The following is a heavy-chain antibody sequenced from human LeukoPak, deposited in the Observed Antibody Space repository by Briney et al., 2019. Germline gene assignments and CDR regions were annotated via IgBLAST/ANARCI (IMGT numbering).Heavy chain of an antibody. V-gene: IGHV3-30*18. Sequence: GGSLRLSCAASGFTLSSYGMHWVRQAPGKGLEWVAVISYDGSNKYYADSVKGRFTISRDNSKNTLYLQMNSLRAEDTAVYYCAKNGAVVPAAMLDYWGQGTLVTVSS. J-gene: IGHJ4*02. CDR3: AKNGAVVPAAMLDY. CDR2: ISYDGSNK. D-gene: IGHD2-2*01. CDR1: GFTLSSYG.